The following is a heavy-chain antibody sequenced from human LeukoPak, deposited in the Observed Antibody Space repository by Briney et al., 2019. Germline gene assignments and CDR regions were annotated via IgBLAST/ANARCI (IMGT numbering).Heavy chain of an antibody. V-gene: IGHV3-74*01. CDR1: GFTFSSYW. D-gene: IGHD3-22*01. CDR3: ASRTYYYDSSGYFNDY. Sequence: GGSLRLSCAASGFTFSSYWMHWVRQAPGKGLVWVSRISDGGSTTTYADSVKGRFTISRDNSKNTLYLQMNSLRAEDTAVYYCASRTYYYDSSGYFNDYWGQGTLVTVSS. J-gene: IGHJ4*02. CDR2: ISDGGSTT.